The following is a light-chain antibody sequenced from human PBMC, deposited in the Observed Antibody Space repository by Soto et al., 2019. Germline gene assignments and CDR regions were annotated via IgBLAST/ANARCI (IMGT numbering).Light chain of an antibody. J-gene: IGLJ2*01. CDR1: SSDIGRNY. V-gene: IGLV1-47*01. CDR3: AAWDDALSGVV. CDR2: NSS. Sequence: QSALTQPPSVSATPGQRVTISCSGSSSDIGRNYVYWYQQVPGTAPKLLMYNSSQRPSGVPDRFSGSKSGTSASLAISGLRSEDEAIYFCAAWDDALSGVVFGGGSKLTVL.